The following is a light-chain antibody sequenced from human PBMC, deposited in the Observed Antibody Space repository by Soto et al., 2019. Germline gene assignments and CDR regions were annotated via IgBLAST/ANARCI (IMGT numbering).Light chain of an antibody. CDR1: QSVSSR. CDR2: GAS. J-gene: IGKJ1*01. Sequence: EIVMTRSPATLSVSLGXRXTXXXXASQSVSSRLAWYQQKPGQAPRLLIYGASTRATGIPARFSGSGSGTDFTLTISSLQSEDFALYYCQQYTNWPWTFGQGTNVDIK. V-gene: IGKV3-15*01. CDR3: QQYTNWPWT.